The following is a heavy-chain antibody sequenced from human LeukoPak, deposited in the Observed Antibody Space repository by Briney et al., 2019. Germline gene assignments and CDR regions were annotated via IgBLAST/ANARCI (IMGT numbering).Heavy chain of an antibody. CDR3: ASPSSYCSSTSCYRGY. V-gene: IGHV3-21*01. Sequence: GGSLRLSCAASGFTFSSYSMSWVRQAPGKGLEWVSSISSSSSYIYYADSVKGRFTISRDNAKNSLYLQMNSLRAEDTAVYYCASPSSYCSSTSCYRGYWGQGTLVTVSS. D-gene: IGHD2-2*02. CDR2: ISSSSSYI. CDR1: GFTFSSYS. J-gene: IGHJ4*02.